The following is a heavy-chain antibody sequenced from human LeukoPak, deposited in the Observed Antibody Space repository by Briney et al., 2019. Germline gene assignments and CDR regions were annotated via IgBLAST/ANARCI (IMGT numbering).Heavy chain of an antibody. V-gene: IGHV3-7*01. CDR2: IKQDGSEK. D-gene: IGHD3-22*01. Sequence: GGSLRLSCAASGFTFSSYWMSWVRQAPGKGLEWVANIKQDGSEKYYVDSVKGRFTISRDNAKNSLYLQMNSLRAEDTAVYYCARGTYYYDSSGYYFDYWGQRTLVTVSS. CDR1: GFTFSSYW. J-gene: IGHJ4*02. CDR3: ARGTYYYDSSGYYFDY.